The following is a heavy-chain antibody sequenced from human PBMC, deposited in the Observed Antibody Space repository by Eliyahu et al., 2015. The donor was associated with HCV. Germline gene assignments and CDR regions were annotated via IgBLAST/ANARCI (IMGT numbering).Heavy chain of an antibody. CDR3: SKAPKTWYYFDY. CDR1: GFTFGXXA. Sequence: EVQXLESGGGLVQXGGSLRLSCTASGFTFGXXAMNWVXQAPGKGLEWVXSIRASGDTTYXADSVKGRFTISRDNSKNTLYLQMNSLRAEDTAVYYCSKAPKTWYYFDYWGQGTLVTVSS. CDR2: IRASGDTT. J-gene: IGHJ4*02. V-gene: IGHV3-23*01.